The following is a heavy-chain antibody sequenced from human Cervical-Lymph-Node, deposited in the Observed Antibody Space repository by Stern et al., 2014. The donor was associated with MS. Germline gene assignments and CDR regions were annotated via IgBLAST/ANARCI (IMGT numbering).Heavy chain of an antibody. CDR3: ARDSRHYDASYYFDS. J-gene: IGHJ4*02. V-gene: IGHV1-69*12. D-gene: IGHD3-16*01. CDR1: GGTFSSYA. Sequence: QVQLVQSGAEVKKPGSSVKVSCKASGGTFSSYAINWVRQATGQGPELMGGIIPIFGTANYAQKFQGRVTITADESTSTAYMELSSLRSEDTAVYYCARDSRHYDASYYFDSWGQGTLVTVSS. CDR2: IIPIFGTA.